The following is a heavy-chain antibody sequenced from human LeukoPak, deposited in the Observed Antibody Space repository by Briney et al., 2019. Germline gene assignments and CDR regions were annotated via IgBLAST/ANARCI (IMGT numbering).Heavy chain of an antibody. J-gene: IGHJ6*03. CDR3: ARDSVCSSTSCPYYYYYMDV. CDR2: IKQDGSEK. CDR1: GFTFSSYW. V-gene: IGHV3-7*01. Sequence: PGGSLRLSCAASGFTFSSYWMSWVRQAPGKGLEWVANIKQDGSEKYYVDSVKGRFTLSRDNAKNSLYLQMNSLRAEDTAVYYCARDSVCSSTSCPYYYYYMDVWGKGTTVTVSS. D-gene: IGHD2-2*01.